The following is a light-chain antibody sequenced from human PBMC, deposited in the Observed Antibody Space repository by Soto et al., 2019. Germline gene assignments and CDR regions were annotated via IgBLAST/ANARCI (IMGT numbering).Light chain of an antibody. Sequence: DIVMTQSPDSLAVSLGERATINCKSSQSVLYSSNNKNYLAWYQQKPGQPPKLLIYWASTRESGVPDRFSGSGSGTDFTLTISSLQAEDVEVYSCQQYYSTPPITFGQGTRLEIK. CDR3: QQYYSTPPIT. CDR1: QSVLYSSNNKNY. V-gene: IGKV4-1*01. CDR2: WAS. J-gene: IGKJ5*01.